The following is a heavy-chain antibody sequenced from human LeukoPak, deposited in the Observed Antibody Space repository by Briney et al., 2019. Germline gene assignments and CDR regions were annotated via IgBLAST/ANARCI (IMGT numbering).Heavy chain of an antibody. V-gene: IGHV3-53*01. D-gene: IGHD5-18*01. CDR3: ATKRGYNYGLDY. J-gene: IGHJ4*02. Sequence: GGTRRLSCAASGFSVSSNYMSWVRQAPGKGLEWVSVTYSGGSTSYADSVKGRFTISRDNSKNTLYLQMNSLRVEDTAVYYCATKRGYNYGLDYWGQGTLVTVSS. CDR1: GFSVSSNY. CDR2: TYSGGST.